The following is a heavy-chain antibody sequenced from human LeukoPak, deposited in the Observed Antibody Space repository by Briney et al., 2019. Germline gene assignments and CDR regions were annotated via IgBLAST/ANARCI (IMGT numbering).Heavy chain of an antibody. CDR2: ISSSGSTI. V-gene: IGHV3-48*04. J-gene: IGHJ6*02. D-gene: IGHD6-6*01. CDR1: GFTFSSYA. Sequence: GGSLRLSCAASGFTFSSYAMSWVRQAPGKGLEWVSYISSSGSTIYYADSVKGRFTISRDNAKNSLYLQMNSLRAEDTAVYYCARAKAARHYYYYYGMDVWGQGTTVTVSS. CDR3: ARAKAARHYYYYYGMDV.